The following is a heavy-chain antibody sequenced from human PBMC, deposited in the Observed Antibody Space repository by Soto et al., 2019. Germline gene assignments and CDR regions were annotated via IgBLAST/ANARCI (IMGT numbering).Heavy chain of an antibody. J-gene: IGHJ6*02. CDR3: ASRGYSYGFSLGMDV. D-gene: IGHD5-18*01. Sequence: QVQLQESGPGLVKPSQTLSLTCTVSGGSISSGGYYWSWIRQHPGKGLEWIGYIYYSGSTYYNPSLKSRVTITVDTSKNQFSLKLSSVTAADTAVYYCASRGYSYGFSLGMDVWGQGTTVTVSS. CDR2: IYYSGST. V-gene: IGHV4-31*03. CDR1: GGSISSGGYY.